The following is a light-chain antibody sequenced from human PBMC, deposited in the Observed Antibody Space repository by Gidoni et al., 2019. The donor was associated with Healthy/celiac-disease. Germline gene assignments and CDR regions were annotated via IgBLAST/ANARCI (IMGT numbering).Light chain of an antibody. CDR3: QQSYSTPLT. J-gene: IGKJ4*01. CDR1: QSISSY. V-gene: IGKV1-39*01. CDR2: AAS. Sequence: IQMTPSPSSLSASVGDRVTITCRASQSISSYLNWYQQKPGKAPKLLIYAASSLQSGVPSRFSGSGSGKDFTLTISRLQPEDFANYYCQQSYSTPLTFXGXTKVEIK.